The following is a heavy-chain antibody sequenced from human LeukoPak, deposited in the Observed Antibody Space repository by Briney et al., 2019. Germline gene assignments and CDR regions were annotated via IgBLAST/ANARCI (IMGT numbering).Heavy chain of an antibody. V-gene: IGHV3-7*03. Sequence: GGSLRLSRAASGFTFSNYWMSWVRQAPGKGLEWVANIKEDGSEKHYVDSVKGRFTISRDNAKNSLYLQMNSLRVDDTAVYYCARTIRGYWGQGTLVTVSS. D-gene: IGHD3-10*01. CDR2: IKEDGSEK. CDR1: GFTFSNYW. CDR3: ARTIRGY. J-gene: IGHJ4*02.